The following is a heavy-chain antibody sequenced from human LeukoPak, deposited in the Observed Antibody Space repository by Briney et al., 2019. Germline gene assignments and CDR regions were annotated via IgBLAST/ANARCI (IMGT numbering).Heavy chain of an antibody. CDR2: INHSGST. J-gene: IGHJ4*02. V-gene: IGHV4-39*07. CDR3: ASRNGADTGPYFDY. Sequence: PSETLSLTCTVSGGSISSSSYYWSWIRQPPGKGLEWIGEINHSGSTNYNPSLKSRVTISVDTSKNQFSLKLSSVTAADTAVYYCASRNGADTGPYFDYWGQGTLVTVSS. CDR1: GGSISSSSYY. D-gene: IGHD4-17*01.